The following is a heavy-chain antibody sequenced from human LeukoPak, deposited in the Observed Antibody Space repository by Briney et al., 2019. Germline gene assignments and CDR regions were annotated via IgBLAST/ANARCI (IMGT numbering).Heavy chain of an antibody. J-gene: IGHJ4*02. CDR2: IKYDGSKI. V-gene: IGHV3-7*01. Sequence: GGSLRLSCAASGFRFRDYWLSWVRQAPGKGLEWVADIKYDGSKIYYVDPVKGRFTISRDNAKASLFLQMNSLRAEDSGVYFCVRDGDSLDFWGQGTLVTVSP. CDR3: VRDGDSLDF. CDR1: GFRFRDYW. D-gene: IGHD2-21*02.